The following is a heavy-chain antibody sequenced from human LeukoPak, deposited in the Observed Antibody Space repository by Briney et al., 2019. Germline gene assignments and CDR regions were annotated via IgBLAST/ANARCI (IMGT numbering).Heavy chain of an antibody. Sequence: ASVKGSCKASGYTFTGYYMHWVRQAPGQGLEWMGWINPNSGGTNYAQKFQGRVTMTRDTSISTAYMERSRLRSDDTAVYYCARDFWSGYPYDWFDPWGQGTLVTVSS. V-gene: IGHV1-2*02. D-gene: IGHD3-3*01. CDR3: ARDFWSGYPYDWFDP. J-gene: IGHJ5*02. CDR1: GYTFTGYY. CDR2: INPNSGGT.